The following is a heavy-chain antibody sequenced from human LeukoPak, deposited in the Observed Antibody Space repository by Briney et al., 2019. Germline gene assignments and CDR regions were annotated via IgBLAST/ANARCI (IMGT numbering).Heavy chain of an antibody. Sequence: ASVKVSCKASGYTFTSYYLHWVRQAPGRGLEWMGMMNPSGGSTNYAQKFQGRVTMTRDTSTSTVYMELSSLRSEDTAIYYCARVPSYCSGTNCYFDSWGQGTLVTVSS. CDR2: MNPSGGST. V-gene: IGHV1-46*01. CDR1: GYTFTSYY. J-gene: IGHJ4*02. D-gene: IGHD2-2*01. CDR3: ARVPSYCSGTNCYFDS.